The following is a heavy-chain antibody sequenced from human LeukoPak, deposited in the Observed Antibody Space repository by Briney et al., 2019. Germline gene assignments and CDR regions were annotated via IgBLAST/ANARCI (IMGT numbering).Heavy chain of an antibody. CDR2: ISGSSGSA. J-gene: IGHJ4*02. CDR1: GFAFNIYA. V-gene: IGHV3-23*01. CDR3: AKDAIGYLNYFDY. Sequence: GGSLRLSCAASGFAFNIYAMSWVRQAPGEGLEWVSGISGSSGSAYYASSVRGRFTISRDNSKDTLYLHMNSLRAEDTAIYYCAKDAIGYLNYFDYWGQGTLVAVSS. D-gene: IGHD5-12*01.